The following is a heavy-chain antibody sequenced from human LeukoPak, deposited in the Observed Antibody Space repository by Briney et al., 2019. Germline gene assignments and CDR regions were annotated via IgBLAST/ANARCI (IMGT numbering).Heavy chain of an antibody. D-gene: IGHD6-13*01. CDR2: IYSGGST. Sequence: PGGSLRLSCAASGFTVSSNYMSWVRQAPGKGLEWVSVIYSGGSTYYADSVKGRFTISRDNSKNTLSLQMNSLRAEDTAVYYCARGRPGYSFDYWGQGTLVTVSS. CDR1: GFTVSSNY. V-gene: IGHV3-53*01. CDR3: ARGRPGYSFDY. J-gene: IGHJ4*02.